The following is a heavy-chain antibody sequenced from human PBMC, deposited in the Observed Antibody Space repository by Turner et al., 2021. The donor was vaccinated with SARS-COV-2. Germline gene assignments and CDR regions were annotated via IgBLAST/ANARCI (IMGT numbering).Heavy chain of an antibody. D-gene: IGHD3-10*01. CDR3: TRSRDYYGSGTYYNYDY. Sequence: VQLVESGGGLVKPGGSLRLSCAASGFHFSSYSMNWVRQAPEKVLEWVASINSGSSYIYYADSLKGRVTISRDNTKRSLFLQMNSLRVEDTAVYYCTRSRDYYGSGTYYNYDYWGQGTLVTVSS. V-gene: IGHV3-21*02. CDR1: GFHFSSYS. J-gene: IGHJ4*02. CDR2: INSGSSYI.